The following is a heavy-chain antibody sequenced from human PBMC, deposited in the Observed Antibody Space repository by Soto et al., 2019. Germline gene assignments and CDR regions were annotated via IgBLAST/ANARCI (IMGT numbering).Heavy chain of an antibody. CDR2: IKRKDDGGAT. J-gene: IGHJ4*02. CDR1: GYTFSDAW. V-gene: IGHV3-15*07. CDR3: TTDAGRIVGADVFGL. D-gene: IGHD1-26*01. Sequence: EVQLVESGGGLVKPGGSLRLSCAASGYTFSDAWMNWVRQAPGKGLEWVGRIKRKDDGGATDYAAPEKGRFTISRDDSQNTLYLQMNSLKSEDTAVYYCTTDAGRIVGADVFGLWGQGTLVTVSS.